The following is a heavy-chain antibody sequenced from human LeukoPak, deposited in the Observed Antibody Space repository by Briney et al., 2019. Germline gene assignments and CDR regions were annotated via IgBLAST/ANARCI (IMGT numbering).Heavy chain of an antibody. Sequence: PSETLSLTCTVSGGSISSYYWSWIRQPPGKGLEWIGYIYTSGSTNYNPPLKSRVTISVDTSKNQFSLKLSSVTAADTAVYYCARLQQLEAFDIWGQGTMVTVSS. D-gene: IGHD6-6*01. CDR2: IYTSGST. J-gene: IGHJ3*02. V-gene: IGHV4-4*09. CDR3: ARLQQLEAFDI. CDR1: GGSISSYY.